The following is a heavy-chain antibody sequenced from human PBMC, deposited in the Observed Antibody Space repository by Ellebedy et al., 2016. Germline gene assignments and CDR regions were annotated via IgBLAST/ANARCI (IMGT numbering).Heavy chain of an antibody. CDR2: IYYSGTT. V-gene: IGHV4-59*13. Sequence: SETLSLXXTVSGGSISGSYWSWIRQPPGKGLEWIGYIYYSGTTNYNPSLKSRVTVSVDTSKNQFSLILRTVTAADTAVYYCARGWGEGYKYTLGYWGQGTLVTVSS. CDR3: ARGWGEGYKYTLGY. CDR1: GGSISGSY. D-gene: IGHD5-24*01. J-gene: IGHJ4*02.